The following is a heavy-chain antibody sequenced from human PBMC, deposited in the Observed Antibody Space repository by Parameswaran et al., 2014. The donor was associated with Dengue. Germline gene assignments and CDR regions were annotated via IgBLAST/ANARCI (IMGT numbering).Heavy chain of an antibody. CDR3: ARASEADPLYGDDWFDP. J-gene: IGHJ5*02. Sequence: WVRQAPGQRLEWMGWINGVNVNTKYSQKFQGRVTITKDTSATTVYMELSSLRPEDTAIYYCARASEADPLYGDDWFDPWGQGTLVTVSS. CDR2: INGVNVNT. D-gene: IGHD4-17*01. V-gene: IGHV1-3*01.